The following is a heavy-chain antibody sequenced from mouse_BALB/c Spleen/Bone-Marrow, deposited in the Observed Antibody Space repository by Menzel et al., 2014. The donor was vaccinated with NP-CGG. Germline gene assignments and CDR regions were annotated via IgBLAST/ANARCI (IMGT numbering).Heavy chain of an antibody. V-gene: IGHV4-1*02. J-gene: IGHJ2*01. CDR3: ASQGYYGYSDY. CDR1: GFDFSRYW. D-gene: IGHD1-2*01. CDR2: INPDSSTI. Sequence: EVQLVESGGGLVQPGGSLKLSCAASGFDFSRYWMSWVRQAPGKGREWIGEINPDSSTINYTPSLKDKFIISRDNAKNTLYLQMRKVRSEDTALYYCASQGYYGYSDYWGKGTTLTVSS.